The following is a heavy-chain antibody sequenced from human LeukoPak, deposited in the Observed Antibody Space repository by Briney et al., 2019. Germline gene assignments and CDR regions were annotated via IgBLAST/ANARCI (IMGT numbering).Heavy chain of an antibody. CDR3: ARHEVERWLQFTKGVPDAFDI. J-gene: IGHJ3*02. CDR1: GFTFSSYS. CDR2: ISSSSSYI. Sequence: PGGSLRLSCAASGFTFSSYSMNWVRQAPGKGLEWVSSISSSSSYIYYADSVKGRFTISRDNAKNSLYLQMNSLRAEDTAVYYCARHEVERWLQFTKGVPDAFDIWGQGTMVTVSS. V-gene: IGHV3-21*01. D-gene: IGHD5-12*01.